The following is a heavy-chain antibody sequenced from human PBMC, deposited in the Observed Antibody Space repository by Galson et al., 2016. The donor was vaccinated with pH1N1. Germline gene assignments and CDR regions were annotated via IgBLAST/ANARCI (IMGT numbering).Heavy chain of an antibody. CDR2: IIGMFGIT. Sequence: SVKVSCKASGGTFSSYAISWVQQAPGQGLEWMGGIIGMFGITNYAQKFQGRVTITAEEITSTAYMELTSLRSDDTAVYYCARGRGYNYGYVDNWGQGTLVTVSS. J-gene: IGHJ4*02. D-gene: IGHD5-12*01. CDR1: GGTFSSYA. V-gene: IGHV1-69*13. CDR3: ARGRGYNYGYVDN.